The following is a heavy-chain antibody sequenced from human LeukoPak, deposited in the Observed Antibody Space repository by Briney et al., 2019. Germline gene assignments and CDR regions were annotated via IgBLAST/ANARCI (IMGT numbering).Heavy chain of an antibody. D-gene: IGHD7-27*01. CDR2: TYYRSKWYY. V-gene: IGHV6-1*01. CDR3: ARGPWGYFDY. CDR1: GDSVSSNSAA. J-gene: IGHJ4*02. Sequence: SQTLSLTCAISGDSVSSNSAAWNWIRQSPLRGLEWLGRTYYRSKWYYDYALSVESRIIINSDTSENQFSLHLNSVTPEDTAVYYCARGPWGYFDYWGQGSLVTVSS.